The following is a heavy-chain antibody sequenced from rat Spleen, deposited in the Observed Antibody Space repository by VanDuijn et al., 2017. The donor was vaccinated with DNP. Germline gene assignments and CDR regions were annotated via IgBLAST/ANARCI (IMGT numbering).Heavy chain of an antibody. Sequence: EVQLVESGGGLVQPGRSMKLSCAASGFAFSNSDMAWVRQAPTKGLEWVASISRSGDTIYYRDSVKGRFTVSRDNAKSTLYVHMDSLRSEDTATYYCARQGYYSSYISDYFDYWGQGVMVTVSS. CDR3: ARQGYYSSYISDYFDY. CDR1: GFAFSNSD. CDR2: ISRSGDTI. V-gene: IGHV5-25*01. J-gene: IGHJ2*01. D-gene: IGHD1-2*01.